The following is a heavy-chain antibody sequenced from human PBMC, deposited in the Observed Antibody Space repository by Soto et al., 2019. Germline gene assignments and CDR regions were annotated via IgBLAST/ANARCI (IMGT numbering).Heavy chain of an antibody. CDR2: IIPILGIA. V-gene: IGHV1-69*08. D-gene: IGHD3-10*01. J-gene: IGHJ3*02. Sequence: QVQLVQSGAEVKKPGSSVKVSCKASGGTFSSYTISWVRQAPGQGLEWMGRIIPILGIANYAQKFEGRVTITEDKSASTAYMELSSLRSEDTAVYYCARDWAGRGGDAFVIWGQGTMVTVSS. CDR3: ARDWAGRGGDAFVI. CDR1: GGTFSSYT.